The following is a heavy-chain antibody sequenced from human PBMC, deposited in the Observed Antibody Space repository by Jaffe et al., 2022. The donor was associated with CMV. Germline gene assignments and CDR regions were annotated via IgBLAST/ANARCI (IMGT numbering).Heavy chain of an antibody. Sequence: QVQLVESGGGVVQPGRSLRLSCAASGFTFSSYGMHWVRQAPGKGLEWVAVIWYDGSNKYYADSVKGRFTISRDNSKNTLYLQMNSLRAEDTAVYYCARDWGIAARRGPFDYWGQGTLVTVSS. CDR3: ARDWGIAARRGPFDY. J-gene: IGHJ4*02. CDR2: IWYDGSNK. D-gene: IGHD6-6*01. CDR1: GFTFSSYG. V-gene: IGHV3-33*08.